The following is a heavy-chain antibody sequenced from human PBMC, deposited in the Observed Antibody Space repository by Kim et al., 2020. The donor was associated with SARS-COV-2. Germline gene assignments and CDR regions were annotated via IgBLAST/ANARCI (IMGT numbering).Heavy chain of an antibody. Sequence: GGSLRLSCAASGFTFSSYSMNWVRQAPGKGLEWVSSISSSSSYIYYADSVKGRFTISRDNAKNSLYLQMNSLRAEDTAVYYCARAGIAAAVRDYYYYMDVWGKGTTVTVSS. V-gene: IGHV3-21*01. CDR3: ARAGIAAAVRDYYYYMDV. CDR2: ISSSSSYI. CDR1: GFTFSSYS. D-gene: IGHD6-13*01. J-gene: IGHJ6*03.